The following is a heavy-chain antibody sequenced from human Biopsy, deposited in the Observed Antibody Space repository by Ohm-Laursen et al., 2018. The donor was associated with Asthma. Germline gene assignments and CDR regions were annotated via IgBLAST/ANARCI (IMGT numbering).Heavy chain of an antibody. V-gene: IGHV4-30-4*01. CDR3: ARRGGVRRYFDY. Sequence: SQTLSLTCPVSGGSISSNFYYWSWVRQPPGKGLEWIGYIYYIGSTYYNPSLKSRVAISLDTSKNQFSLKLSSVTAADTAVYFCARRGGVRRYFDYWGQGTLVTVSS. D-gene: IGHD3-16*01. CDR1: GGSISSNFYY. CDR2: IYYIGST. J-gene: IGHJ4*02.